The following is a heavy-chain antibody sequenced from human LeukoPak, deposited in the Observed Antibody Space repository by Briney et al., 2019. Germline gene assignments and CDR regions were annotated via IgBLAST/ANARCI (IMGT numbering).Heavy chain of an antibody. D-gene: IGHD2-15*01. V-gene: IGHV4-59*12. CDR2: IYYSGST. CDR3: ARGRVDCSGGSCYSSWYFDL. Sequence: SETLSLTCTVSGGSISSSYWNWIRQPPGKGLEWIGYIYYSGSTYYNPSLKSRVTISVDRSKNQFSLKLSSVTAADTAVYYCARGRVDCSGGSCYSSWYFDLWGRGTLVTVSS. J-gene: IGHJ2*01. CDR1: GGSISSSY.